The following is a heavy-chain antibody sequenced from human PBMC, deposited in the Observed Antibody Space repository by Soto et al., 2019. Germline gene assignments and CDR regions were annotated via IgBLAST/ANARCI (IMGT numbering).Heavy chain of an antibody. V-gene: IGHV6-1*01. CDR1: GDSVSSNSAA. Sequence: SQTLSLTCAISGDSVSSNSAAWNWIRQSPSRGLEWLGRTYYRSKWYNDYAVSVKSRITINPDTSKNQFSLQLSSVTPEDTAVYYCARTPFDYYGSGHFDYWGQGTLVTVSS. CDR3: ARTPFDYYGSGHFDY. J-gene: IGHJ4*02. CDR2: TYYRSKWYN. D-gene: IGHD3-10*01.